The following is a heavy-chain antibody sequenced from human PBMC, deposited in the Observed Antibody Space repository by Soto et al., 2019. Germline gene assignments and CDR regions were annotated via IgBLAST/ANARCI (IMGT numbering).Heavy chain of an antibody. CDR3: ARGDYYDIHDY. CDR1: GYTFTGYA. V-gene: IGHV1-3*01. CDR2: INAGNGNT. Sequence: QVQLVQSGAEVKKPGASVKVSCKASGYTFTGYAIHWVRLAPGQRLEWMGWINAGNGNTKYSQKFQGRVTITRDTSASTAYMELSSLRSEDTAVYYCARGDYYDIHDYWGQGTLVTVSS. D-gene: IGHD3-22*01. J-gene: IGHJ4*02.